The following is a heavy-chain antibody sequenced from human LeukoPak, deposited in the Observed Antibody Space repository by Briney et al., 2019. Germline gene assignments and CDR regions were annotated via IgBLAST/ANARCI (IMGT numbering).Heavy chain of an antibody. CDR2: ITSDGSST. CDR1: GFTFSSSW. D-gene: IGHD3-10*01. CDR3: ARGARGYFDY. Sequence: GGSLRLSCAASGFTFSSSWMHWVRQAPGEGLVWVSRITSDGSSTSYAGSAKGRITISRDNAKNTLYLQMNSLRAEDTAVYYCARGARGYFDYWGREPWSPSPQ. V-gene: IGHV3-74*01. J-gene: IGHJ4*02.